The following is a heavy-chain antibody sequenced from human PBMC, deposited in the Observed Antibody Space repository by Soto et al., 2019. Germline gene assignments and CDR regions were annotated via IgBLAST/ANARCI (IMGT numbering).Heavy chain of an antibody. D-gene: IGHD6-13*01. CDR3: ARHLQQRHDAFDI. Sequence: PSETLSLTCTVSGGSISSYYWSWIRQPPGKGLEWIGYIYYSGSTNYNPSLKSRVTISVDTSKNQFSLKLSSVTAADTAVYYCARHLQQRHDAFDIRGQGTMVTVSS. CDR1: GGSISSYY. CDR2: IYYSGST. V-gene: IGHV4-59*08. J-gene: IGHJ3*02.